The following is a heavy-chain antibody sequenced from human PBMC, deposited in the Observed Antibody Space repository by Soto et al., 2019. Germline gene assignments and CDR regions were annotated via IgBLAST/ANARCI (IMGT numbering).Heavy chain of an antibody. V-gene: IGHV1-18*01. CDR1: GYACSRYG. Sequence: NGAWKAAGYACSRYGSSCVRLDTGQGLEWMGWISAYNGNTNYAQEFQGRVTMTTDTSTSTAYMELSSLRSEDTAVYYCARDYDYGDYINWFDPWGQGTLVTVSS. CDR3: ARDYDYGDYINWFDP. J-gene: IGHJ5*02. CDR2: ISAYNGNT. D-gene: IGHD4-17*01.